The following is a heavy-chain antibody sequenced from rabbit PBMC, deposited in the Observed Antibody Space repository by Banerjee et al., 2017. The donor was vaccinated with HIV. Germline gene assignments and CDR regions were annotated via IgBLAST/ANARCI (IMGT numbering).Heavy chain of an antibody. Sequence: QEQLVESGGGLVQPEGSLTLTCTASGFSFNSAYFMCWVRQAPGKGLEWIGCIDIGSGSEYYASWAKGRFTISKTSSTTVTLQMTSLTAADTATYFCARDLLGIGGDLWGPGTLVTVS. CDR1: GFSFNSAYF. CDR2: IDIGSGSE. J-gene: IGHJ6*01. V-gene: IGHV1S45*01. CDR3: ARDLLGIGGDL. D-gene: IGHD2-1*01.